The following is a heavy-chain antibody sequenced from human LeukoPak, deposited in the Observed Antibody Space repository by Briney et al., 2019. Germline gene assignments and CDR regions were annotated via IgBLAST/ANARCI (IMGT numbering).Heavy chain of an antibody. V-gene: IGHV1-18*01. CDR1: GYTFTSYA. CDR2: ISAYNGNT. D-gene: IGHD1-26*01. CDR3: ATSWYSGISDAFDI. J-gene: IGHJ3*02. Sequence: ASVKVSCKASGYTFTSYAISWVRQAPGQGLEWMGWISAYNGNTNYAQKLQGRVTMTTDTSTSTAYMELSSLRSEDTAVYYCATSWYSGISDAFDIWGQGTMVTVSS.